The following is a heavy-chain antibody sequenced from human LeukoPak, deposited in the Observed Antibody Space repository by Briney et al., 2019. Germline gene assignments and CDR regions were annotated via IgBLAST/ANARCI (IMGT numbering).Heavy chain of an antibody. Sequence: GGSLRLSCIGSGFTVSSSFMGWVRRAPGKGLEWVSVIYGGGSIYYADSVKGRFTISRDNSKNTLYLEMNSLRAEDTPIYYCARGRGNRNGYVDYWGQGTLVTVSS. D-gene: IGHD3-16*01. V-gene: IGHV3-66*01. CDR3: ARGRGNRNGYVDY. CDR1: GFTVSSSF. J-gene: IGHJ4*02. CDR2: IYGGGSI.